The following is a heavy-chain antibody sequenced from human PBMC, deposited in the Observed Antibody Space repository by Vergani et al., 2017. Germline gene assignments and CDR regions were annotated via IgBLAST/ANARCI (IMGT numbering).Heavy chain of an antibody. CDR2: IQFDGSNH. V-gene: IGHV3-30*02. CDR1: GFTLSNYV. CDR3: ASHFRGWCFDY. J-gene: IGHJ4*02. D-gene: IGHD2-15*01. Sequence: QVQLVESGGGVVQRGGSLILSCATSGFTLSNYVMQWIRQGPGKALELFAFIQFDGSNHYYADSVKCRFTLSRDFSKSTIYLQMNSLRTDDTVTYYCASHFRGWCFDYWGQGTQVIVSS.